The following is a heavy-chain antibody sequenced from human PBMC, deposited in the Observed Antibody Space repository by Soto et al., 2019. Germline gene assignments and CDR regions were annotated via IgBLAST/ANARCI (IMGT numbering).Heavy chain of an antibody. Sequence: SQILALTCAISDTSGSSTSASWHWITQPPPRGLEWLGRTYYRYKWYNDYAVSVKSRITINPATAKNQFSLQLNSVTPEDTAVYYCAREARKIIAARSNCFDLWGKGTPVTVSS. CDR2: TYYRYKWYN. V-gene: IGHV6-1*01. CDR3: AREARKIIAARSNCFDL. CDR1: DTSGSSTSAS. J-gene: IGHJ5*02. D-gene: IGHD6-6*01.